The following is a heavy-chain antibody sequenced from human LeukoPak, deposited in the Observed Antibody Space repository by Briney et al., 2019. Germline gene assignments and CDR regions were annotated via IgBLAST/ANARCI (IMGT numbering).Heavy chain of an antibody. CDR2: IDTSGSYI. V-gene: IGHV3-21*01. CDR3: ARDRGAYCGGDCYLGFDY. CDR1: GFTFSSYW. D-gene: IGHD2-21*02. Sequence: GGSLRLSCAASGFTFSSYWMMWVRQAPGKGLEWVSFIDTSGSYIYCGDSVKGRFTISRDNAKKSLYLQMTSLTAEDTAVYYCARDRGAYCGGDCYLGFDYWGRGTLVTVSS. J-gene: IGHJ4*01.